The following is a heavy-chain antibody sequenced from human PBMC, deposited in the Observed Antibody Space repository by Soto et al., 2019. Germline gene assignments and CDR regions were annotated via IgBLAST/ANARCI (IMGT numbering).Heavy chain of an antibody. D-gene: IGHD4-17*01. CDR1: GFPFSSYA. V-gene: IGHV3-23*01. CDR2: ISASGGST. J-gene: IGHJ4*02. Sequence: EVQLLESGGGWVQPGGSLRLSCAASGFPFSSYAMTWVRQAPGKGLEWVSGISASGGSTFYADFVKGRVTISRDNSKKMVYLQMGSLRAEYTAVYYCASSPPTDYGDYFDSGGQGTLVTVSS. CDR3: ASSPPTDYGDYFDS.